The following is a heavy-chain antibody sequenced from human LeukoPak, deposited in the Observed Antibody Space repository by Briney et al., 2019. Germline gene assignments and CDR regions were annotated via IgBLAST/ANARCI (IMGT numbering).Heavy chain of an antibody. CDR3: ARAWKQLWSPEGLDA. V-gene: IGHV3-20*04. CDR1: GFTFDDYG. Sequence: GGSLRLSCAASGFTFDDYGMSWVRQAPGKGLEWVSGINWNGGSTGYADSVKGRFTISRDNAKNSLYLQMNSLRAEDTAVYYCARAWKQLWSPEGLDAWGQGTLVTVSS. CDR2: INWNGGST. J-gene: IGHJ5*02. D-gene: IGHD5-18*01.